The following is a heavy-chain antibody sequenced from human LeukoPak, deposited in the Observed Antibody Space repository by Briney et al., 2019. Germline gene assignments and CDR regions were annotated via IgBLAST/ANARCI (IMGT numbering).Heavy chain of an antibody. V-gene: IGHV3-21*01. CDR3: ARSLYTGYPGDY. CDR2: ISSSSAYI. CDR1: GFTFSSYT. J-gene: IGHJ4*02. D-gene: IGHD5-18*01. Sequence: GGSLRLSCAASGFTFSSYTMTWVRQAPGKGLEWVSSISSSSAYIHYADSVKGRFTISRDNAKNSLYLQMNSLRAEDTAVYYCARSLYTGYPGDYWGQGTLVTVSS.